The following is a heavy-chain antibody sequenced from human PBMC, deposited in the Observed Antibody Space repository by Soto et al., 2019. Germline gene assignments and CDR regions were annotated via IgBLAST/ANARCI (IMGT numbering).Heavy chain of an antibody. V-gene: IGHV4-4*02. CDR2: IDHSGST. J-gene: IGHJ4*02. Sequence: QVQLQESGPGLVKPSGTLSLTCAVSGGCISSTNWWNWVRQPPGKGLEWIGEIDHSGSTNYNPSLKGRVTMSVDKPKNQFSLKLSSVTAADTAVYYCVRDSGNGCKDYWGQGTLVTVSS. CDR1: GGCISSTNW. CDR3: VRDSGNGCKDY. D-gene: IGHD6-19*01.